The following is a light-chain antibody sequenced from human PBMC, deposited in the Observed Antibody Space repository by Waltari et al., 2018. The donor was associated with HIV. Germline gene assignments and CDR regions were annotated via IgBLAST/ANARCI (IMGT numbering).Light chain of an antibody. Sequence: QSVLTQPPSVSGAPGQRVTISCTGSSSNIGARYDVHWYQQLPGTAPKLLIYDNNNRPSCVPARFSGSKSGTSASLAITGLQAEDEADYYCQSYDSRLGVLFGGGTKLTVL. CDR1: SSNIGARYD. V-gene: IGLV1-40*01. J-gene: IGLJ2*01. CDR2: DNN. CDR3: QSYDSRLGVL.